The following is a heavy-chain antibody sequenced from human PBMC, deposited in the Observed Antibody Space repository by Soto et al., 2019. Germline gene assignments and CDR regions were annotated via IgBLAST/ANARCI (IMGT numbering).Heavy chain of an antibody. J-gene: IGHJ6*02. CDR2: ISAYNGNT. CDR1: DYTFTSSG. D-gene: IGHD3-16*01. CDR3: ARVITLTKQVLGGYYYGMDV. Sequence: ASVKVSCKASDYTFTSSGINWVRQAPGQGLEWMGWISAYNGNTNYAQKLQGRVTMTTDTSTSTAYMELRSLRSDDTAVYYCARVITLTKQVLGGYYYGMDVWGQGTTVTVSS. V-gene: IGHV1-18*01.